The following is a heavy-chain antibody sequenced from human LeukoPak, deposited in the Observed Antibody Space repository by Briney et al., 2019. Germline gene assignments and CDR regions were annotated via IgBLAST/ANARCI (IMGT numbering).Heavy chain of an antibody. CDR2: ISGSGGST. J-gene: IGHJ6*02. D-gene: IGHD3-9*01. Sequence: GGSLRLSCAASGFTFSSYGMTWVRQAPGKGPEWVSAISGSGGSTYYADSVKGRFTISRDNSRNTLYLQMNSLRAEDTALYYCAKGGRLRYFDDRVGYYGMDVWGQGTTVTVSS. CDR1: GFTFSSYG. V-gene: IGHV3-23*01. CDR3: AKGGRLRYFDDRVGYYGMDV.